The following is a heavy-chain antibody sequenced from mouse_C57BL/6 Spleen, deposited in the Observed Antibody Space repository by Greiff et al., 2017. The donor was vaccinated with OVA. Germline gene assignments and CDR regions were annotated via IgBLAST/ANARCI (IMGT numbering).Heavy chain of an antibody. CDR3: AREDYDEAWFAY. CDR2: IYPRSGNT. D-gene: IGHD2-4*01. V-gene: IGHV1-81*01. J-gene: IGHJ3*01. CDR1: GYTFTSYG. Sequence: VKVVESGAELARPGASVKLSCKASGYTFTSYGISWVKQRTGQGLEWIGEIYPRSGNTYYNEKFKGKATLTADKSSSTAYMELRSLTSEDSAVYFCAREDYDEAWFAYWGQGTLVTVSA.